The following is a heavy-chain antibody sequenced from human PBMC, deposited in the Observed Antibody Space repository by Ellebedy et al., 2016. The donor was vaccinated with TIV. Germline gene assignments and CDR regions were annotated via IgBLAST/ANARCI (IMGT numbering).Heavy chain of an antibody. CDR1: GDTLTTDS. CDR2: IVGSGGST. CDR3: AGATGGNKAFDI. D-gene: IGHD4-23*01. Sequence: ETLSLTXAVSGDTLTTDSWWSWIRQAPGKGLEWVSGIVGSGGSTDYADSVKGRFTISRDNAKNTLYLQMDSLRAEDTALYYCAGATGGNKAFDIWGQGTMGTVSS. J-gene: IGHJ3*02. V-gene: IGHV3-23*01.